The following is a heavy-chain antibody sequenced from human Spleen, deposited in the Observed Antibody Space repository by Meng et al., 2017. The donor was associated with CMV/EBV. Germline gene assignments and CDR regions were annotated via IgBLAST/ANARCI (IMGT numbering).Heavy chain of an antibody. CDR2: INPNSGGT. J-gene: IGHJ4*02. CDR1: GYTFTVYY. Sequence: KASGYTFTVYYMHWVRQAPGQGLEWMGWINPNSGGTNYAQKFQGRVTMTRDTSISTAYMELSRLRSDDTAVYYCARLSGSYTDPVFDYWGQGTLVTVSS. V-gene: IGHV1-2*02. D-gene: IGHD1-26*01. CDR3: ARLSGSYTDPVFDY.